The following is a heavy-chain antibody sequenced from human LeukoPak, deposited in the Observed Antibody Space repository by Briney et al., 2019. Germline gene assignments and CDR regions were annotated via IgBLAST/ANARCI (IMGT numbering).Heavy chain of an antibody. D-gene: IGHD1-26*01. CDR1: GYTFAGYA. J-gene: IGHJ4*02. V-gene: IGHV1-3*01. CDR2: ISAGNGNT. CDR3: ARDRGNYLLPY. Sequence: GASVKVSCKASGYTFAGYAIFWVRQAPGQRLEWMGWISAGNGNTRHSQKFHDRLTISRDTPASTVYMELSSLRSEDTAIYYCARDRGNYLLPYWGQGTLVTVSS.